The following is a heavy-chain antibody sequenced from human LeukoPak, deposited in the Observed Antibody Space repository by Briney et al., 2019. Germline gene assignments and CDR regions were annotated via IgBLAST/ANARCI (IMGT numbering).Heavy chain of an antibody. D-gene: IGHD4-17*01. Sequence: GGSLRLSCAASGFTFSSYAMSWVRQAPGKGLEWVSAISGSGGSTYYADSVKGRFTISRDNAKNSLYLQMNSLRAEDTAVYYCARDLRLSLRGDYWGQGTLVTVSS. CDR1: GFTFSSYA. V-gene: IGHV3-23*01. J-gene: IGHJ4*02. CDR2: ISGSGGST. CDR3: ARDLRLSLRGDY.